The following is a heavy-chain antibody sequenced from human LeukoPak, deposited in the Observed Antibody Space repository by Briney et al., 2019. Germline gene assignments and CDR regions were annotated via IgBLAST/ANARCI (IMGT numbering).Heavy chain of an antibody. V-gene: IGHV4-30-4*07. CDR3: AREELERRVDY. Sequence: SETLSLTCAVSGGSISSGGYSWSWIRQPPGKGLEWIGYIYYSGSTYYNPSLKSRVTISVDTSKNQFSLKLSSVTAADTAVYYCAREELERRVDYWGQGTLVTVSS. CDR1: GGSISSGGYS. D-gene: IGHD1-1*01. J-gene: IGHJ4*02. CDR2: IYYSGST.